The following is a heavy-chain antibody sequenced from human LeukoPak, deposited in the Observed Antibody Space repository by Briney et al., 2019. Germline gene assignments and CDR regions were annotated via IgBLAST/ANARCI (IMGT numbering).Heavy chain of an antibody. D-gene: IGHD3-10*01. CDR1: GGSISSYY. CDR3: ARQISDYYYYMDV. CDR2: IYYSGTT. J-gene: IGHJ6*03. V-gene: IGHV4-59*08. Sequence: SETLSLTCTVPGGSISSYYWSWIRQPRGKGREWIGTIYYSGTTYYNPSLESRVTIFEDTSKNQFSLMLTSVTAADTAVYYCARQISDYYYYMDVWGKGTTVTVSS.